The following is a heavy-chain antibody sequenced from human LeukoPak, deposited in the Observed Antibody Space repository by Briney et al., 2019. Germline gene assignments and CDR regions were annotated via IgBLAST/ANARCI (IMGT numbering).Heavy chain of an antibody. CDR2: IYYSGST. Sequence: SETLPLTCTVSGGSISSYYWSWIRQPPGKGLEWIGYIYYSGSTNYNPSLKSRVTISVDTSKNQFSLKLSSVTAADTAVYYCARVKVAAGIYYFDYWGQGTLVTVSS. J-gene: IGHJ4*02. CDR1: GGSISSYY. CDR3: ARVKVAAGIYYFDY. D-gene: IGHD6-13*01. V-gene: IGHV4-59*01.